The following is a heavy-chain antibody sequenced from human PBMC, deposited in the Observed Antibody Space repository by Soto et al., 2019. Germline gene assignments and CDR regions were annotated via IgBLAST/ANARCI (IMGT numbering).Heavy chain of an antibody. CDR1: GYTLTELS. D-gene: IGHD2-15*01. J-gene: IGHJ4*02. Sequence: ASVKVSCKVSGYTLTELSMHWVRQAPGKGLEWMGGFDPEDGETIYAQKFQGRVTMTEDTSTDTAYMELSSLRSEDTAVYYCARDVAVYCRGGSCYGLGYRFDYWGQGTLVTVSS. V-gene: IGHV1-24*01. CDR3: ARDVAVYCRGGSCYGLGYRFDY. CDR2: FDPEDGET.